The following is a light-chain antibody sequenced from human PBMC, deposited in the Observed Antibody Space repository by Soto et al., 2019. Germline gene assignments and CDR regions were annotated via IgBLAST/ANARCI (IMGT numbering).Light chain of an antibody. J-gene: IGLJ1*01. V-gene: IGLV2-14*01. CDR1: SSDVGGYNY. CDR3: SSYTSSSTIV. CDR2: EVS. Sequence: QSALTQPASVSGSPGQSINISCTGTSSDVGGYNYVSWYQQHPGKAPKLMIYEVSNRPSGVSNRFSGSKSGNTAYLTISGLQAEDEADYYCSSYTSSSTIVFGTGTKLTVL.